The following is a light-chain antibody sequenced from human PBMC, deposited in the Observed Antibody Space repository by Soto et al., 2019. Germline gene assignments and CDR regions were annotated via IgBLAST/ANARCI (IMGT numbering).Light chain of an antibody. CDR2: GAS. CDR1: QSINAH. CDR3: QQYNTWLWT. Sequence: EVVMTQSPATLSVSPGERVTLSCRASQSINAHLAWYQQKPGQAPRLLIHGASTRATGIPARFSGSGFGTAFIITISSLQSEYFAIYYCQQYNTWLWTLGQGTKVEI. J-gene: IGKJ1*01. V-gene: IGKV3-15*01.